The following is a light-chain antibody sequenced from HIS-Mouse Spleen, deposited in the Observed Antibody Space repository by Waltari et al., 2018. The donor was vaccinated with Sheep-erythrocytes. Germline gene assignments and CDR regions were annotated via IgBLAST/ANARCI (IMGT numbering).Light chain of an antibody. Sequence: DIHLTQSPSFLSASVGDRVTITCRASQGISSYLAWYQQKPGKAPKLLIYAASSLQSGVPSRFSGSGSGTDFTLTISSLQPEDFATYYCQQSYSTPQFTFGPGTKVDIK. CDR1: QGISSY. CDR2: AAS. V-gene: IGKV1-39*01. J-gene: IGKJ3*01. CDR3: QQSYSTPQFT.